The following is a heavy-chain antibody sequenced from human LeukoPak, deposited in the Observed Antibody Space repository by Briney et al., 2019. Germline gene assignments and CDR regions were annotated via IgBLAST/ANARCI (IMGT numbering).Heavy chain of an antibody. CDR2: IYSGGST. D-gene: IGHD4-11*01. CDR1: GFTVSSNY. J-gene: IGHJ4*02. V-gene: IGHV3-66*01. CDR3: ARDAPRGYSIDY. Sequence: GGSLRLSCAASGFTVSSNYMSWVRQAPGKGLEWVSVIYSGGSTYYADSVKGRFTISRDNSKNTLYLQMNSLRAEDTAVYYCARDAPRGYSIDYWGQGTLVTVSS.